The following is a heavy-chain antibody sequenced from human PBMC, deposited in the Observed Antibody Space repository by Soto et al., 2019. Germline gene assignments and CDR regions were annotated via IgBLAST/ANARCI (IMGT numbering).Heavy chain of an antibody. CDR3: TTVSENYNFRFLEWSRDSFDI. CDR2: IKSKIDGGTT. V-gene: IGHV3-15*07. J-gene: IGHJ3*02. D-gene: IGHD3-3*01. CDR1: GFTFSNAW. Sequence: PGGSLRLSCAASGFTFSNAWMNWVRQAPGKGLEWVGRIKSKIDGGTTEYAAPVKGRFTISRDDSQNTLYLQMNSLKTEDTAVYYCTTVSENYNFRFLEWSRDSFDIWGQGTKVTVSS.